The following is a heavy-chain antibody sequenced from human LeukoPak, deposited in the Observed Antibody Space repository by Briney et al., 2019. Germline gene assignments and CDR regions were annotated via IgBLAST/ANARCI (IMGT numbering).Heavy chain of an antibody. D-gene: IGHD1-1*01. V-gene: IGHV3-15*01. CDR3: TTGGDWNVGY. J-gene: IGHJ4*02. CDR1: GXTFXNAX. CDR2: IKSKTDGGTX. Sequence: PGGSLRLSCAASGXTFXNAXXXXVXXAPXXXXXWXGRIKSKTDGGTXDYAAPVKGRFTISRDDSKNTLYLQMNSLKTEDTAVYYCTTGGDWNVGYWGQGTLVTVSS.